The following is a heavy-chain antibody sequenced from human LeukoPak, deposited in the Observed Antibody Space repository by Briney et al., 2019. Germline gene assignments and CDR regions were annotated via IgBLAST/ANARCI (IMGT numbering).Heavy chain of an antibody. J-gene: IGHJ4*02. CDR1: GGSISSSGYY. CDR3: ARVPITGTTSDY. Sequence: SETLSLTCTVSGGSISSSGYYWSWIRQPPGKGLEWIGYIYHSGSTYYNPSLKSRVTISVDRSKNQFSLKLSSVTAADTAVYYCARVPITGTTSDYWGQGTLDTVSS. CDR2: IYHSGST. D-gene: IGHD1-7*01. V-gene: IGHV4-30-2*01.